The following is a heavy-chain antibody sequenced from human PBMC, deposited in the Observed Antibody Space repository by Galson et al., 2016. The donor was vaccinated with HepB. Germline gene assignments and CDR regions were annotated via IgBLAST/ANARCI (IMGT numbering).Heavy chain of an antibody. CDR3: ARDRRVLRGLIIRATDAFDI. CDR1: GYTFTRYG. CDR2: ISTFNGNT. Sequence: SVKVSCKASGYTFTRYGITWVRQAPGHGLEWMGWISTFNGNTDYAQTLQGRVTMTTDTSTSTAYMELRSLRSDDTAVYYCARDRRVLRGLIIRATDAFDIWGQGTMVTVSS. V-gene: IGHV1-18*04. D-gene: IGHD3-10*01. J-gene: IGHJ3*02.